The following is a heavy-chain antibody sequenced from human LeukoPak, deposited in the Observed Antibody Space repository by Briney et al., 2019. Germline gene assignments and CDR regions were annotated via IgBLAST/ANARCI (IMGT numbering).Heavy chain of an antibody. D-gene: IGHD3-3*01. V-gene: IGHV4-34*01. CDR3: ARGLGLWSGY. J-gene: IGHJ4*02. Sequence: PSETLSLTCAVYGGSFSGYYWSWIRQPPGKGLEWIGEINHSGSTNYNPSLKSRVTISVDTSKNQFSLKLSSVTAADTAVYYCARGLGLWSGYWGQGTLVTVSS. CDR2: INHSGST. CDR1: GGSFSGYY.